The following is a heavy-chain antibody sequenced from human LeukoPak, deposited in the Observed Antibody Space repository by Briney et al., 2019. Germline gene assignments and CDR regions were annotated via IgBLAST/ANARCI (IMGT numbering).Heavy chain of an antibody. Sequence: SETLSLTCAVYGGSFSGYYWSWIRQPPGKGLEWIGEINHSGSTNYNPSLKSRVTISVDTSKNQFSLKLSSVTAADTAVYYCARVAYYDILTGYDEAEKNAFDIWGQGTMVTVSS. CDR2: INHSGST. CDR3: ARVAYYDILTGYDEAEKNAFDI. V-gene: IGHV4-34*01. CDR1: GGSFSGYY. D-gene: IGHD3-9*01. J-gene: IGHJ3*02.